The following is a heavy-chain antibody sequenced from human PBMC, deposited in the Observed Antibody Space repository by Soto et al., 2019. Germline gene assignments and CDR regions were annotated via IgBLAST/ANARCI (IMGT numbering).Heavy chain of an antibody. CDR2: ISDSGGNT. CDR3: SKWSGFGDA. Sequence: EVQLTESGGGLVQPGGSLRLSCAASGFTFSSYSMTWVRQAPGKGLEWVSGISDSGGNTWYADSVKGRFTISRDNSKNTLFLHMNSLRVEDTAVYFCSKWSGFGDAWGQGTLVTVSS. D-gene: IGHD3-10*01. V-gene: IGHV3-23*01. CDR1: GFTFSSYS. J-gene: IGHJ5*02.